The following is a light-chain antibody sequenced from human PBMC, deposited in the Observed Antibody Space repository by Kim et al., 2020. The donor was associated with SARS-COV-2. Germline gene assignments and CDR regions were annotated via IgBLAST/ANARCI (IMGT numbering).Light chain of an antibody. Sequence: ASVGDRVTITGRASQSITSYLNWYQQKPGKAPKLLIYAASTLQSGVPSRFSGSGYGTDFTLTISSLQPEDFATYYCQQSYSTPLTFGGGTKVDIK. CDR1: QSITSY. J-gene: IGKJ4*01. V-gene: IGKV1-39*01. CDR2: AAS. CDR3: QQSYSTPLT.